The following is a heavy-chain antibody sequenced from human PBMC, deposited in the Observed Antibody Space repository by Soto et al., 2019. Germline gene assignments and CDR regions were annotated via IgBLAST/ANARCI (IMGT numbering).Heavy chain of an antibody. CDR3: AKEWIGYSYGSIFDY. CDR2: ISGSGGSK. D-gene: IGHD5-18*01. J-gene: IGHJ4*02. Sequence: EVQLLESGGGLVQPGGSLRLSCAASGFTFSSYAMSWVRQAPGKGLEWVSAISGSGGSKYYADSVKGRFTIARDNSKNTLYLQMNSLRAEDTAVYYCAKEWIGYSYGSIFDYWGQGTLVTVSS. CDR1: GFTFSSYA. V-gene: IGHV3-23*01.